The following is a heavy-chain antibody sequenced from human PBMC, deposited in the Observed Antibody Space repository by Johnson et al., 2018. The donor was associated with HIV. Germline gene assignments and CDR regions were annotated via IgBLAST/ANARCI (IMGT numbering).Heavy chain of an antibody. CDR3: ARGGWGDAFEI. J-gene: IGHJ3*02. CDR2: ISYDGSDK. D-gene: IGHD3-16*01. V-gene: IGHV3-30*04. CDR1: GFTFSSYG. Sequence: VQLVESGGGVVQSGRSLRLSCAASGFTFSSYGMHWVRQAPAKGLEWVAVISYDGSDKDYADSVKGRFTISRDSSKNTLYLQMNSLRIEDTAVYYCARGGWGDAFEIWGQGTMVTVSS.